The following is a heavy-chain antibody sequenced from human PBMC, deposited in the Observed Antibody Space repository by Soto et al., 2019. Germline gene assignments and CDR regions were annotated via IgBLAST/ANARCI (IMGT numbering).Heavy chain of an antibody. J-gene: IGHJ4*02. CDR1: GGTFSSYT. D-gene: IGHD2-2*01. V-gene: IGHV1-69*04. CDR3: AREGYFSSTSCYGLPTGVLGGWYTNY. CDR2: IIPILGIA. Sequence: SVKVSCKASGGTFSSYTINWVRQAPGQGIERKGRIIPILGIANYAQKFQGRVTITADKSTSTAYMELSSLRSEDTAVYYCAREGYFSSTSCYGLPTGVLGGWYTNYWGQGTLVTVSS.